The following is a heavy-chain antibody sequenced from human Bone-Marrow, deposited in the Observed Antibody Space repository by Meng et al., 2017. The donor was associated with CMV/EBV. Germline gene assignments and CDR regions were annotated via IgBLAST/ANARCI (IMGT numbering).Heavy chain of an antibody. CDR2: ISASHGNT. J-gene: IGHJ4*02. V-gene: IGHV1-18*01. Sequence: ASVKVSCKASGYTFTSYGFSWVRQAPGQGLECMGWISASHGNTNYAQKFQGRVTMTTDTSTSTAYMELRNLRSDDTAVYYCARDLGATGSDYWGQGPLVTVSS. CDR3: ARDLGATGSDY. D-gene: IGHD1-1*01. CDR1: GYTFTSYG.